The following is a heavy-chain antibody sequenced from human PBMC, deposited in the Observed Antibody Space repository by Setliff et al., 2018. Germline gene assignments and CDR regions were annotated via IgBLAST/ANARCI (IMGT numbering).Heavy chain of an antibody. D-gene: IGHD2-21*02. J-gene: IGHJ3*02. Sequence: SETLSLTCTVSGGSINSYYWSWIRQPPGKGLEWIAYISDSGSTNYNPSLKGRVTISLDTSKNQFSLKLSSVTAADTAVYYCARHNLHGTATTFAFDIWGQGTMVTVSS. V-gene: IGHV4-59*08. CDR3: ARHNLHGTATTFAFDI. CDR2: ISDSGST. CDR1: GGSINSYY.